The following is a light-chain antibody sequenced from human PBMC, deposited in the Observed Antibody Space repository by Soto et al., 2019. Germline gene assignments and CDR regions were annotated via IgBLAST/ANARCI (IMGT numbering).Light chain of an antibody. CDR1: TSDVGGYTY. Sequence: QSALTQPPSASGSPGQSVTISCTGTTSDVGGYTYVSWYQQHPGKAPKLMISEVSKRPSGVPDRFSGSKAGNTASLTVSGLQAEDEADYYCSSFAGNTNVVFGGGTKPTVL. CDR2: EVS. CDR3: SSFAGNTNVV. J-gene: IGLJ2*01. V-gene: IGLV2-8*01.